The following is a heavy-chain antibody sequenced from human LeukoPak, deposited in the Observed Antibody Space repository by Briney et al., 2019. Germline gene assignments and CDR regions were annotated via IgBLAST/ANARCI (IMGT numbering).Heavy chain of an antibody. Sequence: PSETLSLTCTVSGGSVISYFWSWIRQPPGKGLEWIGYIYHTGSTYYNPSLKSRATISMDMSRNHFSLKMTSVTAADTAVYYCATEGSSFDYWGQGTLVTVSS. V-gene: IGHV4-59*02. CDR2: IYHTGST. CDR3: ATEGSSFDY. D-gene: IGHD6-13*01. J-gene: IGHJ4*02. CDR1: GGSVISYF.